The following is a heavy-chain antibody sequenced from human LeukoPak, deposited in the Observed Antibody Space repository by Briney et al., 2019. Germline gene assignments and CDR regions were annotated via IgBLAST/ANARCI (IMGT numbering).Heavy chain of an antibody. CDR2: ISGVASDI. CDR3: ARGGSQGMDV. J-gene: IGHJ6*02. CDR1: GFTFSDYY. V-gene: IGHV3-11*01. D-gene: IGHD3-10*01. Sequence: GGSLRLSCAASGFTFSDYYMTWIRQAPGKGLEWVSYISGVASDIYYGDSVKGRFTISRDNAKNSVYLQMNSLRPDDTAVYYCARGGSQGMDVWGHGTTVNVSS.